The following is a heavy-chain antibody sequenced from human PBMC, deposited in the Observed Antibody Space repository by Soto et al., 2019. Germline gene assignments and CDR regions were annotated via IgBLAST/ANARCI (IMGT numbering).Heavy chain of an antibody. CDR1: VFSFSSYG. CDR2: ISGFGDST. D-gene: IGHD2-2*01. V-gene: IGHV3-23*01. J-gene: IGHJ5*02. CDR3: AKDAVVVVPAVIRNWFDP. Sequence: GGSLRLSCAASVFSFSSYGMSWVRQAPGKGLEWVSGISGFGDSTYYADSVKGRFTTSRDNSENTLYLQMNSLRAEDTAVYFCAKDAVVVVPAVIRNWFDPWGQGTQVTVSS.